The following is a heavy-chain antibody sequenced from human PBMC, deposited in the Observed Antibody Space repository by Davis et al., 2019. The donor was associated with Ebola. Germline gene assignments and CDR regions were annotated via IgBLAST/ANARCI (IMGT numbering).Heavy chain of an antibody. D-gene: IGHD2-21*01. CDR2: INPSGGST. J-gene: IGHJ6*02. Sequence: GGSLRLSCAASGFTFSSYGMHWVRQAPGQGLEWMGIINPSGGSTSYAQKFQGRVTMTRDTSTSTVYMELSSLRSEDTAVYYCARDSREDCGGDCVYYYYYYGMDVWGQGTTVTVSS. V-gene: IGHV1-46*01. CDR3: ARDSREDCGGDCVYYYYYYGMDV. CDR1: GFTFSSYG.